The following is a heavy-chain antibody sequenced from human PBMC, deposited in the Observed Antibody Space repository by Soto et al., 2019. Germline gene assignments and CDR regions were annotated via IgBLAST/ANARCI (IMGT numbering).Heavy chain of an antibody. CDR3: APPRRIKLVRLDY. CDR2: ISGSGGST. Sequence: GGSLRLACAASGFTFSSDAMSWVRQAPGKGLEWVSAISGSGGSTYYADSVKGRFTISRDNSKNTLYLQMNSLRAEDTAVYYCAPPRRIKLVRLDYWGQGTLVTVSS. D-gene: IGHD6-6*01. CDR1: GFTFSSDA. J-gene: IGHJ4*02. V-gene: IGHV3-23*01.